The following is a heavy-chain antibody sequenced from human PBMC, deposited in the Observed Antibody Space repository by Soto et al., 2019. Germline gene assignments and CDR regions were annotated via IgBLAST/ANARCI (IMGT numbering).Heavy chain of an antibody. J-gene: IGHJ4*02. D-gene: IGHD4-17*01. CDR3: VRPYGDPPG. CDR2: MNKDGSLI. CDR1: GFPFGGEW. Sequence: EVLLVESGGGIVQPGGSLRLSCTTSGFPFGGEWMHWVRQVPGKGLEWVSRMNKDGSLIAYADSVRGRLTISRDNAKSTLYLQMNSPRPEDTALYFCVRPYGDPPGWGQGTLVTVSS. V-gene: IGHV3-74*01.